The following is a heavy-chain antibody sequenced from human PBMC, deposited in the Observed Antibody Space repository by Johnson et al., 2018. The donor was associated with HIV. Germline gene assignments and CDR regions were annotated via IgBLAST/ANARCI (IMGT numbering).Heavy chain of an antibody. CDR3: ASLPGGMNNALDI. Sequence: QVQLVESGGGVVQPGRSLSLSCVASGFTFSSYAMHWVRQAPGKGLEWVAVISYDGSNEYYADSVKGRFTISRDNSKNTLYLQMNSRRTEDTAGYYSASLPGGMNNALDIWGRGTMVIVST. J-gene: IGHJ3*02. CDR1: GFTFSSYA. D-gene: IGHD1-14*01. V-gene: IGHV3-30-3*01. CDR2: ISYDGSNE.